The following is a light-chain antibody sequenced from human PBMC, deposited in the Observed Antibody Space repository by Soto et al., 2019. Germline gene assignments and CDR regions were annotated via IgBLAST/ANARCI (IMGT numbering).Light chain of an antibody. Sequence: QSALTQPASVSGSPGQSITISCTGTSSDVGGYNYVSWYQQHPGKAPKLMIYEFSNRPSGVSKRFSGSKSGNTASLTISGLQAEDEADYYCSSYTSSSTLYVFGTGTKLTVL. J-gene: IGLJ1*01. CDR1: SSDVGGYNY. CDR2: EFS. CDR3: SSYTSSSTLYV. V-gene: IGLV2-14*01.